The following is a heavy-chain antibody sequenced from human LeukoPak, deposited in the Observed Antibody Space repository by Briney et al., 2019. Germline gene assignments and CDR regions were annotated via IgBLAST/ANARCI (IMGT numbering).Heavy chain of an antibody. J-gene: IGHJ6*02. CDR2: ISGSGGST. Sequence: GGSLRLSCAASGFTFSSYAMSWVRQAPGKGLEWVSTISGSGGSTYYADSVKGRFTISRDNSKNTLYLQMNSLRAEDTAVYYCAKVDRDYAGNWLYYYYGMDVWGQGTTVTVSS. V-gene: IGHV3-23*01. CDR3: AKVDRDYAGNWLYYYYGMDV. CDR1: GFTFSSYA. D-gene: IGHD4-23*01.